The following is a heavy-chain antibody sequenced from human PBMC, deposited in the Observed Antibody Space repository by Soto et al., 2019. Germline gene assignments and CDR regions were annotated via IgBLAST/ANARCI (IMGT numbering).Heavy chain of an antibody. CDR3: ARVYSPTRNTNNYFPYLDY. D-gene: IGHD2-8*01. CDR1: GGSFSDYS. J-gene: IGHJ4*02. Sequence: SETLSLTCAVYGGSFSDYSWSWIRQPPGQGLEWIGEINHSGSTNHHPSLKSRVTISVDTSKNQFSLKLSSVTAADTAVYYCARVYSPTRNTNNYFPYLDYWGQGTVVTVSS. V-gene: IGHV4-34*01. CDR2: INHSGST.